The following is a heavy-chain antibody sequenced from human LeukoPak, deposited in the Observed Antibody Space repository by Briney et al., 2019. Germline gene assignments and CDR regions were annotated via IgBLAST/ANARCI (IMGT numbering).Heavy chain of an antibody. CDR1: GYTFTGYY. Sequence: ASVKVSCKASGYTFTGYYMHWVRQAPGQGLEWMGWINPNSGGTNYAQKFQGRVTMTRDTSISTAYMELSRLRSDDTAVYYCARDQIVLMVYAMCFDIWGQGTMVTVSS. CDR2: INPNSGGT. J-gene: IGHJ3*02. D-gene: IGHD2-8*01. CDR3: ARDQIVLMVYAMCFDI. V-gene: IGHV1-2*02.